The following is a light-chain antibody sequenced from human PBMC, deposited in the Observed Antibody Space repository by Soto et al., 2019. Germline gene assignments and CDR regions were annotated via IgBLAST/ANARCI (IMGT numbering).Light chain of an antibody. CDR2: EGS. Sequence: QSALTQPASVSGSPGQSITISCTGTSSDVGSYNLVSWYQQHPGKAPKFMIYEGSKRPPGVSNRFSGSKSGNTASLTISGLEAEDEADYYCCSYAGSSTYVFGTGTKVTVL. CDR3: CSYAGSSTYV. CDR1: SSDVGSYNL. V-gene: IGLV2-23*01. J-gene: IGLJ1*01.